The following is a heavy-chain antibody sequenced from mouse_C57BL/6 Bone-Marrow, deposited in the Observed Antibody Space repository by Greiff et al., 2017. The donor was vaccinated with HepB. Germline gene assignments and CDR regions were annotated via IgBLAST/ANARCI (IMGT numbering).Heavy chain of an antibody. CDR2: IDPADSYT. CDR3: ASWDFDY. Sequence: VQLQQPGAELVKPGASVKLSCKASGYTFTSYWMPWVKQRPGQGLEWIGEIDPADSYTNYNQKFKGKATLTVDTSSSTAYMQLSSLTSEDSAVYYCASWDFDYWGQGTTLTVSS. D-gene: IGHD4-1*01. J-gene: IGHJ2*01. V-gene: IGHV1-50*01. CDR1: GYTFTSYW.